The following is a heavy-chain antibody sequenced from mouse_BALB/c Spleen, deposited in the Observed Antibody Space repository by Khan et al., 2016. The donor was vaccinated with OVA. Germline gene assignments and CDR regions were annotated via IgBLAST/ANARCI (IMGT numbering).Heavy chain of an antibody. CDR3: ARGGGGDRFAY. CDR1: GYTFTDFP. Sequence: QVQLQQSGAELVRPGVSVKIACKGSGYTFTDFPMHWVKQSHAKSLEWIGVISTYYGDADYNQKFKGKATMTVDKSSSTVYMELARLTSEDSAIYYCARGGGGDRFAYWDQGTLVTISA. V-gene: IGHV1S137*01. CDR2: ISTYYGDA. J-gene: IGHJ3*01.